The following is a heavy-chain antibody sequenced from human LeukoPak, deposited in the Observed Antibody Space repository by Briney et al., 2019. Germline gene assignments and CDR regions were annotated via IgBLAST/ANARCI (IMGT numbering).Heavy chain of an antibody. Sequence: GASVKVSCKASGYTFTSYGISWVRQAPGQGLEWMGWISAYNGNTNYAQKLQGRVTMTTDTSTSTAYMELRSLRSDDTAVYYCASAAPGYYYGSGSYNDAFDIWGQGTMVTVSS. D-gene: IGHD3-10*01. CDR2: ISAYNGNT. J-gene: IGHJ3*02. CDR3: ASAAPGYYYGSGSYNDAFDI. CDR1: GYTFTSYG. V-gene: IGHV1-18*01.